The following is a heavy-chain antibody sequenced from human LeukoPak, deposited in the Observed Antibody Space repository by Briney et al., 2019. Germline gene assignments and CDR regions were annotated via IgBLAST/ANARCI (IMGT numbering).Heavy chain of an antibody. V-gene: IGHV1-69*04. CDR3: ARDYTDTATNYYGMDV. CDR1: GGTFSSYA. CDR2: IIPILGIA. J-gene: IGHJ6*02. Sequence: SVKVSCKASGGTFSSYAISWVRQAPGQGLEWMGRIIPILGIANYAQKFQGRVTITADKSTSTAYMELSSLRSEDTAVYYCARDYTDTATNYYGMDVWGQGTTATVSS. D-gene: IGHD5-18*01.